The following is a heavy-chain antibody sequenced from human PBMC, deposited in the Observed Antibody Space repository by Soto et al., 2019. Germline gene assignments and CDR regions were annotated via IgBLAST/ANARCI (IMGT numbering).Heavy chain of an antibody. D-gene: IGHD5-18*01. Sequence: GGSLRLSCVVSGFTFSSYGMHWVRQAPGKGLEWMAVISYDGFNKNYADSVKGRFTISSDNSRNTLYLQMDSLRPEDTAVYHCAKEGDTSMAYYFDYWGQGTPVTVSS. J-gene: IGHJ4*02. CDR1: GFTFSSYG. CDR3: AKEGDTSMAYYFDY. V-gene: IGHV3-30*18. CDR2: ISYDGFNK.